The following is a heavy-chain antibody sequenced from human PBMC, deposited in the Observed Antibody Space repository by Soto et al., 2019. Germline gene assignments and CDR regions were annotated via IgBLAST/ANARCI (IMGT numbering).Heavy chain of an antibody. D-gene: IGHD3-10*02. Sequence: EVQLLESGGGLVQPGGSLRLSCAASGFTFNNYAMNWVRQAPGKGLEWASVISDNGDTTHYADSVKGRFTISRDNSKNTLYLQMNSLRAEDTAVYYWANAPPMSLYSVYWAQGTLVTVSS. J-gene: IGHJ4*02. CDR2: ISDNGDTT. CDR1: GFTFNNYA. CDR3: ANAPPMSLYSVY. V-gene: IGHV3-23*01.